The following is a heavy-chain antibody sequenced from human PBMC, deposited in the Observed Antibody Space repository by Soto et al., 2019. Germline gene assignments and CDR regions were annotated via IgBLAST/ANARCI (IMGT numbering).Heavy chain of an antibody. CDR2: IYHGGST. CDR1: GDSISSGDSC. D-gene: IGHD7-27*01. Sequence: QVQLQESGPGLVRPSQTLSLTCTVSGDSISSGDSCWSWIRQPPDKGLEWIGHIYHGGSTYNNPSLKSRVTISVATSNTQFSLKLSSVSAADTAVYYCARGPSGDKVDYWGQGTLVTVSS. V-gene: IGHV4-30-4*01. J-gene: IGHJ4*02. CDR3: ARGPSGDKVDY.